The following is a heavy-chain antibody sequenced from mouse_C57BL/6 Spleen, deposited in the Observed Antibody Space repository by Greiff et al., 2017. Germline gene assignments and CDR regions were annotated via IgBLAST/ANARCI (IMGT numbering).Heavy chain of an antibody. D-gene: IGHD1-1*01. CDR1: GYAFSSYW. CDR2: IYPGDGDT. CDR3: ARTYYYGSSYCLDY. Sequence: QVQLQQSGAELVKPGASVKISCKASGYAFSSYWMNWVKQRPGKGLEWIGQIYPGDGDTNYNGKFKGKATLTADKSSSTAYMQLSSLTSEDSAVYFCARTYYYGSSYCLDYWGQGTTRTVSS. V-gene: IGHV1-80*01. J-gene: IGHJ2*01.